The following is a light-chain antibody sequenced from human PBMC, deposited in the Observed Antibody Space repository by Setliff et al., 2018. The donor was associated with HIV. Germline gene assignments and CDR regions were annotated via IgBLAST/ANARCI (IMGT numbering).Light chain of an antibody. J-gene: IGKJ1*01. V-gene: IGKV3-15*01. CDR2: GAS. CDR3: QQYYNWPPWT. Sequence: EVVMTQSPATLSVSPGERAILSCRASQSVSNNLAWYQQKPGQAPRLLIYGASTRATGIPARFSGSGSGTEFTLTISSLQSEDFAVYYCQQYYNWPPWTFGQGTKVDIK. CDR1: QSVSNN.